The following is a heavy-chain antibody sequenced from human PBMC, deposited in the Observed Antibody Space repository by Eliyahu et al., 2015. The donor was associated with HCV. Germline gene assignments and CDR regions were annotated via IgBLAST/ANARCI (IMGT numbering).Heavy chain of an antibody. CDR2: ISYDGSIK. J-gene: IGHJ4*02. Sequence: QVQLVESGGGVVQPGRSLRLSCGVSGFPFXFYAMYWVRQAPGKGLEWVAFISYDGSIKYYADSVKGRFSVSRDNSQNTMSLQMNSLRAEDTAVYYCARTGFSNGSPYFDSWGQGTLVTV. V-gene: IGHV3-30-3*01. CDR3: ARTGFSNGSPYFDS. D-gene: IGHD6-19*01. CDR1: GFPFXFYA.